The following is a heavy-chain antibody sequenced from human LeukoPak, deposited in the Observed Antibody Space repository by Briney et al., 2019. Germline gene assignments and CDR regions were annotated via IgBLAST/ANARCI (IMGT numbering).Heavy chain of an antibody. D-gene: IGHD1-14*01. V-gene: IGHV3-21*01. CDR1: GFTFSSYS. J-gene: IGHJ4*02. CDR3: AREGGYNAADY. Sequence: GGSLRLSCAASGFTFSSYSMDWVRQAPGKGLEWVSSISSSSSYIYYADSVKGRFTISRDNAKNSLYLQMNSLRAEDTAVYYCAREGGYNAADYWGQGTLVTVSS. CDR2: ISSSSSYI.